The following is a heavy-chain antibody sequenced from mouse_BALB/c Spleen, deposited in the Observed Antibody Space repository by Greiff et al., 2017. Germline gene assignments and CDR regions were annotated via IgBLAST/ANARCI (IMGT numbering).Heavy chain of an antibody. J-gene: IGHJ2*01. Sequence: EVQRVESGGGLVKPGGSLKLSCAASGFAFSSYDMSWVRQTPEKRLEWVAYISSGGGSTYYPDTVKGRFTISRDNAKNTLYLQMSSLKSEDTAMYYCARITTATDFDYWGQGTTLTVSS. D-gene: IGHD1-2*01. CDR2: ISSGGGST. CDR3: ARITTATDFDY. V-gene: IGHV5-12-1*01. CDR1: GFAFSSYD.